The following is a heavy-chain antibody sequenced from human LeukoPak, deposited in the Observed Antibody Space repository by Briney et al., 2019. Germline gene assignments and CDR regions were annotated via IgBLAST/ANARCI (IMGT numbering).Heavy chain of an antibody. CDR1: GFIFNGYT. CDR2: ISSSGSNI. CDR3: AGLGGTVTWDY. V-gene: IGHV3-21*01. Sequence: GGSLRLSCEASGFIFNGYTMNWVRQAPGKGLEWVSSISSSGSNIYYADSVKGRFTISRDNAKNSLSMQMNSLRAEDTAVYYCAGLGGTVTWDYWGQGTLVTVSS. J-gene: IGHJ4*02. D-gene: IGHD4-17*01.